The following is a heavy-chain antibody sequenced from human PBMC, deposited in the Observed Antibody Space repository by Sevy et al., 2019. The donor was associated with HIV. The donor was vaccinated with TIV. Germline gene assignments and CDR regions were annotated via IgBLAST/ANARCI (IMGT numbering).Heavy chain of an antibody. CDR1: GGSISSGGYY. J-gene: IGHJ4*02. V-gene: IGHV4-31*03. Sequence: TLSLTCTVSGGSISSGGYYWSWIRQHPGKGLEWIGYIYYSGSTYYNPSLKSRVTISVDTSKNQFSLKLSSVTAADTAVYYCAAGEGITVTTVDYWGQGTLVTVSS. CDR3: AAGEGITVTTVDY. D-gene: IGHD4-17*01. CDR2: IYYSGST.